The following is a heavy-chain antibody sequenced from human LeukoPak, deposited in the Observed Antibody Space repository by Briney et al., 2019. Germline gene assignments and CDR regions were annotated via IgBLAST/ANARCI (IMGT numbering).Heavy chain of an antibody. D-gene: IGHD2-2*01. CDR3: ARQVVPAANDY. Sequence: SVKVSCKASGGTFSSYTISWVRQAPGQGLEWMGRIIPILGIANYAQKFQGRVTITADKSTSTAYVELSSLRSEDTAVYYCARQVVPAANDYWGQGTLVTVSS. V-gene: IGHV1-69*02. CDR2: IIPILGIA. CDR1: GGTFSSYT. J-gene: IGHJ4*02.